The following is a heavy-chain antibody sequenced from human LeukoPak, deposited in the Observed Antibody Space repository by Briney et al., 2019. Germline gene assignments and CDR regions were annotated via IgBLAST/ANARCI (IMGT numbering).Heavy chain of an antibody. J-gene: IGHJ6*04. V-gene: IGHV3-21*01. CDR3: AKSTRAVMAMMDV. CDR1: EFSVGSNY. Sequence: GGSLRLCCAASEFSVGSNYMTWVRQAPGKGLEWVSSISSSSSYIYYADSVKGRFTISRDNAKNSLFLQMNSLRAEDTAVYFCAKSTRAVMAMMDVWGKGTTVTVSS. CDR2: ISSSSSYI. D-gene: IGHD3-16*01.